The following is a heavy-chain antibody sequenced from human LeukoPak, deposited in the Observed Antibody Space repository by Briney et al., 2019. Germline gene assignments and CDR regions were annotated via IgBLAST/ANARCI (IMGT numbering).Heavy chain of an antibody. J-gene: IGHJ5*02. CDR3: ASALRFLEWLLTFDP. CDR2: IYYSGST. D-gene: IGHD3-3*01. V-gene: IGHV4-39*01. Sequence: SETQSLTCTVSGGSISSSSYSWGWIRQPPGKGLEWIGSIYYSGSTYYNPSLKSRVTISVDTSKNQFSLKLSSVTAADTAVYYCASALRFLEWLLTFDPWGQGTLVTVSS. CDR1: GGSISSSSYS.